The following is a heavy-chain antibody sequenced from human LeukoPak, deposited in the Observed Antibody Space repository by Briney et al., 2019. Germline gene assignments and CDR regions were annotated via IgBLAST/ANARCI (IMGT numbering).Heavy chain of an antibody. CDR2: INSSSSTI. J-gene: IGHJ4*02. V-gene: IGHV3-48*01. D-gene: IGHD4-17*01. Sequence: GGSLRLSCAASGFTFSSYSMNWVRQAPGKGLEWVSYINSSSSTIYYADSVKGRFTISRDNAKNSLYLQMNSLRAEDTAVYYCARYGSHGIDYWGQGTLVTVSS. CDR3: ARYGSHGIDY. CDR1: GFTFSSYS.